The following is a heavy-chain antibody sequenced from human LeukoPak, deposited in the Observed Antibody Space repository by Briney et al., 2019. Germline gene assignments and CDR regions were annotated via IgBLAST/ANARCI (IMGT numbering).Heavy chain of an antibody. J-gene: IGHJ3*02. V-gene: IGHV4-39*01. D-gene: IGHD3-22*01. Sequence: SETLSLTCTVSGGSISSSSYYWGWIRQPPGKGLEWIGSIYYSGSTYYNPSLKSRVTISVDTSKNQFSLKLSSVTAADTAVYYCARQRITMIVVVDDAFDIWGQGTMVTVSS. CDR2: IYYSGST. CDR1: GGSISSSSYY. CDR3: ARQRITMIVVVDDAFDI.